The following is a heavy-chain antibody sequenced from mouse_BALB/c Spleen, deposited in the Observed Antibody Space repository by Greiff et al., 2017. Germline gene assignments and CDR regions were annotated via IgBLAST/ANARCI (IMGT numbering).Heavy chain of an antibody. CDR3: ASGGGY. CDR1: GYTFTSYW. Sequence: DLVKPGASVTLSCKASGYTFTSYWINWIKQRPGQGLEWIGRIAPGSGSTYYNEMFKGKATLTVDTSSSTAYIQLSSLSSEDSAVYFCASGGGYWGQGTTLTVSS. J-gene: IGHJ2*01. V-gene: IGHV1S41*01. CDR2: IAPGSGST.